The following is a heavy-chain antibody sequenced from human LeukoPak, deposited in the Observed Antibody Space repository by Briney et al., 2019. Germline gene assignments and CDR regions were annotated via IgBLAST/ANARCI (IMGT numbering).Heavy chain of an antibody. CDR1: GYTFTGYY. CDR3: AIIVATIGPFDY. D-gene: IGHD5-12*01. V-gene: IGHV1-2*02. CDR2: INPNSDGT. Sequence: AASVKVSCKASGYTFTGYYMHWVRQAPGQGLEWMGWINPNSDGTNYAQKFQGRVTMTRDTSISTAYMELSRLRSDDTAVYYCAIIVATIGPFDYWGQGTLVTVSS. J-gene: IGHJ4*02.